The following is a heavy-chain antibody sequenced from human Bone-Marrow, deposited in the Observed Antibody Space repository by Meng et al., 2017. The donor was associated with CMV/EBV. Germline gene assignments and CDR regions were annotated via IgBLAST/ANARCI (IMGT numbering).Heavy chain of an antibody. Sequence: SGFNFSSYSMNWVRQAPGKGLEWVSSISSSSSYIYYADSVKGRFTISRENAKNSLYLQMNSLRAEDTAVYYCARGSEDFWSGYYLDWGQGTLVTVSS. CDR1: GFNFSSYS. J-gene: IGHJ4*02. CDR3: ARGSEDFWSGYYLD. D-gene: IGHD3-3*01. CDR2: ISSSSSYI. V-gene: IGHV3-21*01.